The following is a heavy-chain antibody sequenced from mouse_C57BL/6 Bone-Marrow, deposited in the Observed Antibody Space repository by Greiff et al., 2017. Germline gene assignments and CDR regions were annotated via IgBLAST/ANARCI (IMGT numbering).Heavy chain of an antibody. CDR3: ARGGSLFAY. CDR2: INPSSGYT. CDR1: GYTFTSYT. J-gene: IGHJ3*01. Sequence: QVQLQQSGAELARPGASVKMSCKASGYTFTSYTMHWVKQRPGQGLEWIGYINPSSGYTKYNQKFKDKATLTADKSSSTDYMQLSSLTSEDSAVYYCARGGSLFAYWGQGTLVTVSA. V-gene: IGHV1-4*01.